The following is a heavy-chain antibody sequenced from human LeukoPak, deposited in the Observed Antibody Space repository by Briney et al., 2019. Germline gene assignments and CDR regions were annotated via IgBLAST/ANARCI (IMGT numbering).Heavy chain of an antibody. CDR3: AREIRLLYGDCVVWFDP. CDR2: IYTSGST. Sequence: PSETLSLTCTVSGGSISNYYWNWIRQPAGKGLEWVGRIYTSGSTNYNPFLKSRLTMSVDTSKNQFSLRLTSVTAADTAVYYCAREIRLLYGDCVVWFDPWGQGTLVTVSS. J-gene: IGHJ5*02. CDR1: GGSISNYY. V-gene: IGHV4-4*07. D-gene: IGHD4-17*01.